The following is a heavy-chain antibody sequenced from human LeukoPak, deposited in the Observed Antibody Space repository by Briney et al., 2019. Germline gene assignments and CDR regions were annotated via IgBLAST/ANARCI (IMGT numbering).Heavy chain of an antibody. D-gene: IGHD6-13*01. CDR3: AREGGYSSSLY. V-gene: IGHV3-7*03. CDR2: IKQGGSEK. CDR1: GFTFSSYW. Sequence: PGGSLRLSCAASGFTFSSYWMSWVRQAPGKGLEWVANIKQGGSEKYYVDSVKGRFTISRDNAKNSLYLQMNSLRAEDTAVYYCAREGGYSSSLYWGQGTLVTVSS. J-gene: IGHJ4*02.